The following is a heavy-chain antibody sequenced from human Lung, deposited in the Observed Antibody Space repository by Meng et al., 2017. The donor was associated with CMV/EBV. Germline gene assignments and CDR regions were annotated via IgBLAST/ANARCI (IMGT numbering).Heavy chain of an antibody. V-gene: IGHV5-51*01. CDR1: GYTFTSYW. D-gene: IGHD1-26*01. CDR2: IYPDVSET. J-gene: IGHJ6*02. CDR3: ARPRFSGSYYLSGMDV. Sequence: SLTLXCKASGYTFTSYWIAWVRQMPGKGLEWMGPIYPDVSETTYSPSFQGQVTISADKSISTAYLQWSSLKASDTAVYYCARPRFSGSYYLSGMDVWGQGTTVTVSS.